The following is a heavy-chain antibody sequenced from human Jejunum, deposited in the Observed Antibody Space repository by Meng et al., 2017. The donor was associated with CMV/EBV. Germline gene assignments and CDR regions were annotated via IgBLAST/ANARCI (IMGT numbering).Heavy chain of an antibody. D-gene: IGHD2-2*02. CDR3: ARVGAYCSSTSCYNDPLLDY. J-gene: IGHJ4*02. Sequence: GYYMHWVRQAPGKGLEWMGWIYPDTGATESAQKFQGRLTITRDTSISTLYMELSRLTSDDTAVYFCARVGAYCSSTSCYNDPLLDYWGQGTLVTVSS. CDR1: GYY. CDR2: IYPDTGAT. V-gene: IGHV1-2*02.